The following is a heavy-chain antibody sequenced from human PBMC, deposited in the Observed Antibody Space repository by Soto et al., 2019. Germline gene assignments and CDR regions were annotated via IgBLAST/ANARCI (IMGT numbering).Heavy chain of an antibody. Sequence: SETLSLTCIVSGGSVGSGAYYWSWIRQPPGNALEWIGYIQYSGDTNYNSSLKSRVTISVDMSRNRFSLKLTSVTVADTAFYYCARHDYSDRAFDLWGQGTMVTVSS. D-gene: IGHD3-22*01. V-gene: IGHV4-61*08. J-gene: IGHJ3*01. CDR1: GGSVGSGAYY. CDR3: ARHDYSDRAFDL. CDR2: IQYSGDT.